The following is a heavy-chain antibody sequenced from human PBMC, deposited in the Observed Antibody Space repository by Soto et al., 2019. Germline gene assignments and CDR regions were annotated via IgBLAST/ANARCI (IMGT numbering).Heavy chain of an antibody. CDR2: IYYSGST. D-gene: IGHD2-2*01. V-gene: IGHV4-30-4*01. J-gene: IGHJ6*02. CDR1: GGSISSGDYY. Sequence: SETLSLTCTVSGGSISSGDYYWSWIRQPPGKGLEWIGYIYYSGSTYYNPSLKSRVTISVDTSKNQFSLKLSSVTAADTAVYYCARDRGYQLLDYYYGMDVWGQGTTVTVSS. CDR3: ARDRGYQLLDYYYGMDV.